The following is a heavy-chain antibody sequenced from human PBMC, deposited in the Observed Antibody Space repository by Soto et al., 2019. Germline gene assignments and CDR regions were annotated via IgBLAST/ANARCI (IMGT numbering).Heavy chain of an antibody. CDR1: GFIFSTYA. J-gene: IGHJ4*02. CDR3: AKNYYFDS. CDR2: VSVSGGSTYST. Sequence: HPGGSLRLSCAASGFIFSTYAMSWVRQAPGKGLEWVASVSVSGGSTYSTYYADSVRGRLTISRDDSRNTMYLQMSSLRAEDTAIYYCAKNYYFDSWGQGTLVTVPS. V-gene: IGHV3-23*01.